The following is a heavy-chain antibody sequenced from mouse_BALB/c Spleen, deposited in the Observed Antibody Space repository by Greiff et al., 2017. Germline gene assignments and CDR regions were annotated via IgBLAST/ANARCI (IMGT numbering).Heavy chain of an antibody. D-gene: IGHD1-1*01. J-gene: IGHJ3*01. V-gene: IGHV1-15*01. CDR3: TYGSPVAY. Sequence: QVQLQQSGAELVRPGASVTLSCKASGYTFTDYEMHWVKQPPVHGLEWIGAIDPETGGTAYNQKFKGKATLTADKSSSTAYMELRSLTSEDSAVYYCTYGSPVAYWGQGTLVTVSA. CDR2: IDPETGGT. CDR1: GYTFTDYE.